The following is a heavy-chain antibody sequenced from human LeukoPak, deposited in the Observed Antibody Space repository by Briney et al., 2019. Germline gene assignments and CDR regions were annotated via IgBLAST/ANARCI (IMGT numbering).Heavy chain of an antibody. V-gene: IGHV3-11*01. CDR1: GFTFSDYY. Sequence: GGSLRLSCAASGFTFSDYYMSWIRQAPGKGLEWVSYISSSGSTIYYADSVKGRFTISRDNAKNSLYLQMNSLKAEDTAVYYCAGFSLLLDFDYWGQGTLVTVSS. D-gene: IGHD3-10*01. J-gene: IGHJ4*02. CDR3: AGFSLLLDFDY. CDR2: ISSSGSTI.